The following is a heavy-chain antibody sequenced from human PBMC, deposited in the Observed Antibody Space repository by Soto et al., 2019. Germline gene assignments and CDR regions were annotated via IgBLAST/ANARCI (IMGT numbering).Heavy chain of an antibody. J-gene: IGHJ6*01. CDR2: VSFAGTNK. CDR3: AREGSAVGYYGLDV. V-gene: IGHV3-30-3*01. D-gene: IGHD1-26*01. CDR1: GFTFSNYV. Sequence: QVQLVESGGGVVQPGRSLRLSCVASGFTFSNYVMHWVRRAPGKGLEWVAVVSFAGTNKYYPDSVKGRFTISRDNSRNTLSLEMHSLTAEDTAVYYCAREGSAVGYYGLDVWCQGTPVTVSP.